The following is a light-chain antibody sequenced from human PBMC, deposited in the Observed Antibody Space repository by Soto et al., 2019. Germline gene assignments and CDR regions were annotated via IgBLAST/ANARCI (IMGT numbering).Light chain of an antibody. J-gene: IGKJ1*01. CDR3: QQYNNWPPGT. Sequence: EIVMTQSPATLSVSPGERATLSCRASQSVNSNLAWYQQKPCQAPRLLIYGASTRATGIPARFSGSGSGTEFTLTISSLQSEDFAVYYCQQYNNWPPGTFGQGTKVEIK. V-gene: IGKV3-15*01. CDR2: GAS. CDR1: QSVNSN.